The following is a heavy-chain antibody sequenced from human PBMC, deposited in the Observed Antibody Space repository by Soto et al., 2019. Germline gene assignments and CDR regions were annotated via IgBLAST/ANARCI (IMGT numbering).Heavy chain of an antibody. V-gene: IGHV2-5*02. J-gene: IGHJ1*01. CDR2: IYWDDDK. CDR3: AHTPEGASRIRGTGRYFQH. D-gene: IGHD3-10*01. Sequence: ITLKESGPTLVKPTQTLTLTCTFSGFLLSTSGVGVAWIRQPPGKALEWLSLIYWDDDKRYSPSLKSRLTITKVTSKNQVVLTMTNMDPVDTATYYCAHTPEGASRIRGTGRYFQHWGQGTLVTVSS. CDR1: GFLLSTSGVG.